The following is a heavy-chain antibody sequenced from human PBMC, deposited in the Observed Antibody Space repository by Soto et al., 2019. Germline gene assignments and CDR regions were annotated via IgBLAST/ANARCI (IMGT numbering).Heavy chain of an antibody. CDR3: AEWELLTHDAFDI. V-gene: IGHV3-21*01. CDR2: ISSSSSYI. CDR1: GFTFSSYS. D-gene: IGHD1-26*01. J-gene: IGHJ3*02. Sequence: GGSLRLSCAASGFTFSSYSMNWVRQAPGKGLEWVSSISSSSSYIYYADSVKGRFTISRDNAKNSLYLQMNSLRAEDTAVYYCAEWELLTHDAFDIWGQGTMVTVS.